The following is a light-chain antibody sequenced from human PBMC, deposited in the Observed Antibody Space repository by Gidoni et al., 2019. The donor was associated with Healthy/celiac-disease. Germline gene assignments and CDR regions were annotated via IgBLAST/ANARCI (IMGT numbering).Light chain of an antibody. CDR3: QQYYSTPYT. Sequence: DIVMTQSPDYLAVSLGERANINCKSSQSVLYSSNNKNYLTWYQQKPGQPPKLLIYWAATRESGVPDRFSGSGSGTAFTLPISSLQSEDVAVYYCQQYYSTPYTFGQXTKLEIK. J-gene: IGKJ2*01. CDR1: QSVLYSSNNKNY. V-gene: IGKV4-1*01. CDR2: WAA.